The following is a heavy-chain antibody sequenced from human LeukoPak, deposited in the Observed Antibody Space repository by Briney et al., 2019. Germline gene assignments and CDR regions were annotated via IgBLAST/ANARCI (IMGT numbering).Heavy chain of an antibody. CDR2: IWYDGSNK. CDR1: RFTFSGYA. D-gene: IGHD6-13*01. Sequence: GGSLRLSCAASRFTFSGYAMYWVRQAPGKGLEWVAVIWYDGSNKYYADSVKGRFTISRDNSKNTLYLQMNSLRAEDTAVYYCARDEIAALDYWGQGTLVTVSS. V-gene: IGHV3-33*08. CDR3: ARDEIAALDY. J-gene: IGHJ4*02.